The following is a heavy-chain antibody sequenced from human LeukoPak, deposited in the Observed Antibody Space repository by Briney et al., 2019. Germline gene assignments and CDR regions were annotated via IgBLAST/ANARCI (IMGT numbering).Heavy chain of an antibody. Sequence: ASVKVSCKASGYTFTGYYMHWVRQAPGQGLEWMGWINPNSGGTNYAQKFQGRVTMTRDTSISTAYMELSGLRSDDTAVYYCARAFDSSGHHHRDAFDIWGQGTMVTVSS. CDR1: GYTFTGYY. V-gene: IGHV1-2*02. J-gene: IGHJ3*02. D-gene: IGHD3-22*01. CDR3: ARAFDSSGHHHRDAFDI. CDR2: INPNSGGT.